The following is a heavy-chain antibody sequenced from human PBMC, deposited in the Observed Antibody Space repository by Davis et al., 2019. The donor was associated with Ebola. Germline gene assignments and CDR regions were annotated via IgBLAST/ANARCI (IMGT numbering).Heavy chain of an antibody. D-gene: IGHD1-1*01. CDR2: IYSGGST. J-gene: IGHJ4*02. CDR1: GFTVSSNY. V-gene: IGHV3-53*01. CDR3: ARDRANWNLPFDY. Sequence: GESLKISCAASGFTVSSNYMSWVRQAPGKGLEWVSVIYSGGSTYYADSVKGRFTISRDNAKNSLYLQMNSLRAEDTAVYYCARDRANWNLPFDYWGQGTLVTVSS.